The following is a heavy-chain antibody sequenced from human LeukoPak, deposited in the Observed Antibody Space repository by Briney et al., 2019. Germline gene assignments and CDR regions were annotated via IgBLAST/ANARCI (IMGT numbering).Heavy chain of an antibody. CDR1: GFTFSNSA. D-gene: IGHD2/OR15-2a*01. CDR2: ISGSDGTT. CDR3: AKDSAKKYDDY. J-gene: IGHJ4*02. Sequence: PGGSLRLSCAASGFTFSNSAMSWVRQAPGKGLEWVSGISGSDGTTYYADSVKGRFTISRDNSKNTLYLQMNGLRAEDTAVYYCAKDSAKKYDDYWGQGTLVAVSS. V-gene: IGHV3-23*01.